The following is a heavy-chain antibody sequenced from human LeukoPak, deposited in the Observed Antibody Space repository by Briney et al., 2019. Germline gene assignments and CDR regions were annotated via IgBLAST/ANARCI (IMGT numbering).Heavy chain of an antibody. CDR3: ARDGDTSGYTD. Sequence: GGSLRLSGEASGFTFSLYWMSWVRQAPGKGLEWVANIKQDGSEKYYVDSVKGRFTISRDNAKNSLYLQMNSLRADDTAVYYCARDGDTSGYTDWGQGTLVTVSS. V-gene: IGHV3-7*01. CDR1: GFTFSLYW. J-gene: IGHJ4*02. CDR2: IKQDGSEK. D-gene: IGHD3-22*01.